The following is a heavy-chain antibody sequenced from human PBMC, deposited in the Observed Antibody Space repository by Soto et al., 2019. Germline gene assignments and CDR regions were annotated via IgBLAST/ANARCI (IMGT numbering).Heavy chain of an antibody. CDR2: IRDSGGST. Sequence: EVQVLESGGGLVQPGGSLRLSCAASGFTFSSYAMSWVRQAPGKGLEWVSSIRDSGGSTYYADSVKGRFTISRDNSKNTVYLQMNSLRAEDTAIYYCAKDRGVIAASCDYWGQGTLVTVSS. D-gene: IGHD2-15*01. CDR1: GFTFSSYA. V-gene: IGHV3-23*01. J-gene: IGHJ4*02. CDR3: AKDRGVIAASCDY.